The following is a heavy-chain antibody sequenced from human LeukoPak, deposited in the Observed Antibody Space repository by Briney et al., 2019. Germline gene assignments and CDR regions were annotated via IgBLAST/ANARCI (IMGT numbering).Heavy chain of an antibody. CDR2: VHDSGTT. CDR1: GGSISTYY. J-gene: IGHJ4*01. Sequence: SKTLSLTCTVSGGSISTYYWSWIRQTPGKGLEWIAYVHDSGTTNYNPSLKGRVTISSDTSKRQFSLKLRSVSAADTATYYCARHGGSLGYFDYWGHGTLVTVSS. D-gene: IGHD1-26*01. V-gene: IGHV4-59*08. CDR3: ARHGGSLGYFDY.